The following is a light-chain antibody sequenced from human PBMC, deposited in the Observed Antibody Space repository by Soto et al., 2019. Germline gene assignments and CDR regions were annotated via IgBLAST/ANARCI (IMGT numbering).Light chain of an antibody. Sequence: QSALTQPASVSGSPGQSITISCTGTSFDVGGYHYVSWYQQHPGKAPKLMIYDVSKRPSGVSNRFSGSKSGNTASLTISGLQAEDEQDYYCSSSTNSNTVIFGGGTKLTV. CDR3: SSSTNSNTVI. J-gene: IGLJ2*01. CDR2: DVS. CDR1: SFDVGGYHY. V-gene: IGLV2-14*01.